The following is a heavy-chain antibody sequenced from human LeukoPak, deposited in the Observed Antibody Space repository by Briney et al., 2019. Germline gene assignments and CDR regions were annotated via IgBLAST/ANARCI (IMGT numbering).Heavy chain of an antibody. D-gene: IGHD5-12*01. CDR2: ISSEGSMK. CDR1: GFTFSRYV. CDR3: ARGNVIMATTIEDY. Sequence: PGGSLRLSCAASGFTFSRYVMHWVRQAPGKGLEWVSVISSEGSMKDYADSVKGRFTVSRDNSRNTLYLQMSSLRADDTGLYYCARGNVIMATTIEDYWGQGTLVTVPS. V-gene: IGHV3-30-3*01. J-gene: IGHJ4*02.